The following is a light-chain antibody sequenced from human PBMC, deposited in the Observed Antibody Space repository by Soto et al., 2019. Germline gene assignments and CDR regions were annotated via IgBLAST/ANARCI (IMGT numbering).Light chain of an antibody. CDR3: QQRSNWPPT. Sequence: IVMTQSPVTLSVSPGEGATVSCRASQSVSSHLAWYQHKPGQAPRLLIYDASTRATGIPARFSGSGSGTDFTLTITSLEPEDFAVYYCQQRSNWPPTFGQGTKVDIK. V-gene: IGKV3-11*01. CDR2: DAS. J-gene: IGKJ1*01. CDR1: QSVSSH.